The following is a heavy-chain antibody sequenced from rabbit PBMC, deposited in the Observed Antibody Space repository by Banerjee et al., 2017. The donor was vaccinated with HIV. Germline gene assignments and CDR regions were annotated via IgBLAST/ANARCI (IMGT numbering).Heavy chain of an antibody. CDR3: ARDLPISGGYSFDL. D-gene: IGHD1-1*01. J-gene: IGHJ4*01. CDR1: GFTISSSYW. Sequence: QEQLEESGGGLVQPEGSLALTCKASGFTISSSYWISWVRQAPGKGLEWIGCIYGGSGSTYYASWAKGRFTISKTSSTTVTLQMTSLTAADTATYFCARDLPISGGYSFDLWGPGTLVTVS. V-gene: IGHV1S45*01. CDR2: IYGGSGST.